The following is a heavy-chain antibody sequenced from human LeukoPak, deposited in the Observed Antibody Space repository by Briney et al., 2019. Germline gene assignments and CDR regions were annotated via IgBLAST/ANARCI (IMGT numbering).Heavy chain of an antibody. CDR2: IYYSGST. J-gene: IGHJ4*02. CDR3: ARDIGSGSFDY. Sequence: PSETLSLTXTVSGGSISSYYWSWIRQPPGKGLEWIGYIYYSGSTNYNPSLKSRVTISVDTSKNQFSLKLSSVTAADTAVYYCARDIGSGSFDYWGQGTLVTVSS. V-gene: IGHV4-59*01. D-gene: IGHD3-10*01. CDR1: GGSISSYY.